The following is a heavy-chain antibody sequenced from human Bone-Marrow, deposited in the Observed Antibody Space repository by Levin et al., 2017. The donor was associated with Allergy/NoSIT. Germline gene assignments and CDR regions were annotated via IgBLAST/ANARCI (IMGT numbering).Heavy chain of an antibody. V-gene: IGHV1-2*06. CDR3: ARAEVTTIGYFDS. J-gene: IGHJ4*02. CDR2: VKSYSGDT. CDR1: GFTFTDYS. Sequence: PVASVKVSCRASGFTFTDYSIHWVRQAPGQGLQWMGRVKSYSGDTNYSQKFQGRVTMTSDTSISTAYMEIMSLRSDDTAVYFCARAEVTTIGYFDSWGQGTLVIVSS. D-gene: IGHD4-23*01.